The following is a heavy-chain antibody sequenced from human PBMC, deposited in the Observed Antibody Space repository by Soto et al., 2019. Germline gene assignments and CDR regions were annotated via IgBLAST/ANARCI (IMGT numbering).Heavy chain of an antibody. D-gene: IGHD6-13*01. J-gene: IGHJ5*02. V-gene: IGHV4-61*05. CDR3: ARTEVPESSSWHPCDP. CDR2: ISYSGST. CDR1: GGSISSSSYY. Sequence: SETLSLTCTVSGGSISSSSYYWGWIRQSPEKGLEYIGYISYSGSTNYNPSLKSRVTTSLDTSKNQFSLKLSSVTAADTAIYYCARTEVPESSSWHPCDPWGQGTLVTVSS.